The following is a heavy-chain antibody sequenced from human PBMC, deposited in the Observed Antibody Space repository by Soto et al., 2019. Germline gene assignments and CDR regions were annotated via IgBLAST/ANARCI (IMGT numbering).Heavy chain of an antibody. CDR2: ISAHNGNT. CDR3: AAMDSSVVVTAGNDAFDI. CDR1: GYAFTTYG. V-gene: IGHV1-18*01. D-gene: IGHD2-21*02. Sequence: ASVKVSCKGSGYAFTTYGITWVRQAPGQGLEWMGWISAHNGNTNYAQKHKGRVTVTRDTSTSTDYIEMRSLRSDDTAVYYCAAMDSSVVVTAGNDAFDIWGQGTMVTVSS. J-gene: IGHJ3*02.